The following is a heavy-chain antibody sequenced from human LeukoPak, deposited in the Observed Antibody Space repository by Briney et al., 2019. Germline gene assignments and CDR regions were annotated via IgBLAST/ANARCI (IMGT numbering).Heavy chain of an antibody. CDR1: GFTFSDYF. D-gene: IGHD3-22*01. CDR2: ISGSGITI. J-gene: IGHJ4*02. Sequence: GGSLRLSCVASGFTFSDYFMAWIRQAPGKGLEWVSYISGSGITIYDADSVTGRFTISRDNAENSLHLQMDSLRAEDSAVYYCARVWRSSGYVVDSWGQGTLVTVSS. CDR3: ARVWRSSGYVVDS. V-gene: IGHV3-11*01.